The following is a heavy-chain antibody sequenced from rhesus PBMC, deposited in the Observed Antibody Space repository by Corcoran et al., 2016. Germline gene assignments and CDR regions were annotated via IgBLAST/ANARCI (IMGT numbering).Heavy chain of an antibody. CDR1: GFSLSTSGMG. V-gene: IGHV2-1*01. CDR3: ARRWKDTVGTVFDY. J-gene: IGHJ4*01. CDR2: IYWNDDK. Sequence: QVTLKESGPALVKPTQTLTLTCTFSGFSLSTSGMGVGWIRQPSRQTLEWLAHIYWNDDKYYKTALKSRLTISKDTSKKQVVLTMTNIDPVDTATYYCARRWKDTVGTVFDYWGQGVLVTVSS. D-gene: IGHD5-30*01.